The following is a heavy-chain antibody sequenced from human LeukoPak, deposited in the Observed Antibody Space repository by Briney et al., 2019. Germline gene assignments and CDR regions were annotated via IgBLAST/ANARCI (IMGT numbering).Heavy chain of an antibody. CDR3: ARAEGYYDILTGYYEGYYFDY. CDR2: IIPILGIA. V-gene: IGHV1-69*04. CDR1: GGTFSSYA. D-gene: IGHD3-9*01. J-gene: IGHJ4*02. Sequence: GASVKVSCKASGGTFSSYAISWVRQAPRQGLEWMGRIIPILGIANYAQKFQGRVTITADKSTSTAYMELSSLRSEDTAVYYCARAEGYYDILTGYYEGYYFDYWGQGTLVTVSS.